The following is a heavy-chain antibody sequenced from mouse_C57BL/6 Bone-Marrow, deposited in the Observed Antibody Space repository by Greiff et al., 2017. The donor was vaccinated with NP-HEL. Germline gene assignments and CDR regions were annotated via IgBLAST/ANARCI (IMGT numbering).Heavy chain of an antibody. J-gene: IGHJ4*01. D-gene: IGHD1-1*01. CDR3: ARGDYGSSYCAMDY. CDR1: GYTFTGYW. CDR2: ILPGRGST. V-gene: IGHV1-9*01. Sequence: VQLQQSGAELMKPGASVKLSCKATGYTFTGYWIEWVKQRPGHGLEWIGEILPGRGSTNYNEKFKGKATFTADTSSNPAYMQLSSLTTEDSAIYYCARGDYGSSYCAMDYWGQGTSVTVSS.